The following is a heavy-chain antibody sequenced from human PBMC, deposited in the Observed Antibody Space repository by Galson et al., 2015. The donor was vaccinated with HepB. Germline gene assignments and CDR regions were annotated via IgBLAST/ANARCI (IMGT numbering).Heavy chain of an antibody. CDR2: INWNGGST. CDR1: GFTFDDYG. D-gene: IGHD2-15*01. Sequence: SLRLSCAASGFTFDDYGMSWVRQAPGKGLEWVSGINWNGGSTGYADSVKGRFTISRDNAKNSLYLQMNSLRAEDTALYHCARGYSAHGRFDPWGQGTLVTVSS. J-gene: IGHJ5*02. CDR3: ARGYSAHGRFDP. V-gene: IGHV3-20*01.